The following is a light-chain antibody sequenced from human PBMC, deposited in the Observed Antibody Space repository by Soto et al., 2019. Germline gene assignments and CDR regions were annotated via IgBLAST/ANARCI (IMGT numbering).Light chain of an antibody. V-gene: IGKV1-39*01. CDR3: QQSYTTPRT. CDR2: AAS. CDR1: QSISSY. J-gene: IGKJ1*01. Sequence: DIQMTQSPSSLSASVGDRVTITCRASQSISSYLNWYQQKPGKAPKLLIYAASSLQSGVPSRFSGGGSGTDFTLTIISLQPEDFATYYCQQSYTTPRTFGQGTKVDIK.